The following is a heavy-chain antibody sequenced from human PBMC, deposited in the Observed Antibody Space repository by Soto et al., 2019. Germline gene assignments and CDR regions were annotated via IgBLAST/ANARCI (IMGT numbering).Heavy chain of an antibody. CDR3: AKGGGDQAIFEVLIRYFDY. V-gene: IGHV3-23*01. J-gene: IGHJ4*02. D-gene: IGHD3-3*01. Sequence: GGSLRLSCAASGFTLRSYGMSWVRQAPGEGLEWVSSISGSGRFTYYAESVKGRFTISRDNSQNTLYLEMNSLRAEDTALYYCAKGGGDQAIFEVLIRYFDYWGQGTLVTVSS. CDR1: GFTLRSYG. CDR2: ISGSGRFT.